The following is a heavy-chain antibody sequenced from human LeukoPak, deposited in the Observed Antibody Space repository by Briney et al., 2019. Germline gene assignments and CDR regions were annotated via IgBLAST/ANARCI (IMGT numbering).Heavy chain of an antibody. CDR1: GYTFTSYG. Sequence: ASVKVSCKASGYTFTSYGISWVRQAPGQGLEWMGWISAYNGNTNYAQKLQGRVTMTTDTSTSTAYMELRSLRSDDTAAYYCARADPISGYDCGDYWRQGTLVTVSS. D-gene: IGHD5-12*01. CDR3: ARADPISGYDCGDY. J-gene: IGHJ4*02. V-gene: IGHV1-18*01. CDR2: ISAYNGNT.